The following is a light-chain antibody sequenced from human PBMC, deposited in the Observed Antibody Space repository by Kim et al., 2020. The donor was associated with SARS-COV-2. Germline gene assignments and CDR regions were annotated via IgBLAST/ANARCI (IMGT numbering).Light chain of an antibody. Sequence: QSVLTQPPSASGTPGQRVAISCSGSSSNIGTNTGTWYQQLPGTAPKLLIYSNNQRPSGVPDRFSGSKSGTSASLAISGLQSEDEADYYCAAWDDSLKGVIFGGGTKLTVL. CDR2: SNN. J-gene: IGLJ2*01. CDR1: SSNIGTNT. V-gene: IGLV1-44*01. CDR3: AAWDDSLKGVI.